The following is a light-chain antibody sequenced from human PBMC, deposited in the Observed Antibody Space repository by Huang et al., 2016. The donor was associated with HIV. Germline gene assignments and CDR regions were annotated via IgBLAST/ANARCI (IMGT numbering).Light chain of an antibody. Sequence: EIVMTQSPATLSVSPWETVALSCRASQSLSGNLAWYQHKPGQTPRLLIYATSIRAAGVPGRFSGSGSGSEFTLTISSLLSEDSAVYYCQHYNDWPRTFGQGTKLEIK. CDR1: QSLSGN. CDR2: ATS. V-gene: IGKV3D-15*01. CDR3: QHYNDWPRT. J-gene: IGKJ2*01.